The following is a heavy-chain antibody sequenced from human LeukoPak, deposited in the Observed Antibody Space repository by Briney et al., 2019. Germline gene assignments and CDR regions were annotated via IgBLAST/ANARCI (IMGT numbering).Heavy chain of an antibody. CDR3: ARGLPDIDY. V-gene: IGHV3-74*01. CDR2: INSDGSST. Sequence: GGSLRLSCAASGFTFSNAWMSWVRHAPGKGLVWVSRINSDGSSTSYADSVKGRFTISRDNAKNTLYLQMNSLRAEDTAVYYCARGLPDIDYWGQGTLVTVSS. D-gene: IGHD1-14*01. J-gene: IGHJ4*02. CDR1: GFTFSNAW.